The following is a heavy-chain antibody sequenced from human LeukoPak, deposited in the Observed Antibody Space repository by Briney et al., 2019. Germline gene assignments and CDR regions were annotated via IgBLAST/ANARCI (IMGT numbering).Heavy chain of an antibody. CDR2: IYYSGST. V-gene: IGHV4-59*12. CDR1: GGSISSYY. D-gene: IGHD6-13*01. J-gene: IGHJ5*02. Sequence: SETLSLTCTVSGGSISSYYWSWIRQPPGKGLEWIGYIYYSGSTNYNPSLKSQVTISVDTSKNQFSLKLSSVTAADTAVYYCARGDSSYNWFDPWGQGTLVTVSS. CDR3: ARGDSSYNWFDP.